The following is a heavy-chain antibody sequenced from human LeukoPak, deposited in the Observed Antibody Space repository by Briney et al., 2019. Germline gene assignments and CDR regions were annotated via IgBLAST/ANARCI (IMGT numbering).Heavy chain of an antibody. D-gene: IGHD3-9*01. CDR1: GFTFSDYY. J-gene: IGHJ3*02. CDR2: ISSSGSAR. CDR3: AIPDRRYGDAFDI. Sequence: PGGPLGLSCAASGFTFSDYYMSWIRQAPGKGLEWVSYISSSGSARYYADSVKGRFTISRDNAKNSLYLQMNSLRAEDTAVYYCAIPDRRYGDAFDIWGQGTMVTVSS. V-gene: IGHV3-11*04.